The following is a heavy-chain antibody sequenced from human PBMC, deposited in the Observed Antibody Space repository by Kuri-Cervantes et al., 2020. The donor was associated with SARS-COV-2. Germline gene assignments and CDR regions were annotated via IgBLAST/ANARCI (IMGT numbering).Heavy chain of an antibody. CDR2: IIPILGIA. D-gene: IGHD6-19*01. CDR1: GGTFSSYT. CDR3: ASGAVADLFDY. Sequence: SVKVSCKASGGTFSSYTISWVRQAPGQGLEWTGRIIPILGIANYAQKFQGRVTITADKSTSTAYMELSSLRSEDTAVYYCASGAVADLFDYWGQGTLVTVSS. V-gene: IGHV1-69*02. J-gene: IGHJ4*02.